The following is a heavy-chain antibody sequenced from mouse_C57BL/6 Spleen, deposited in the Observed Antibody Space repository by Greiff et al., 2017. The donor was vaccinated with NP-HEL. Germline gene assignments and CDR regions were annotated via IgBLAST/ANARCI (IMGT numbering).Heavy chain of an antibody. CDR3: ARREDGSFAY. V-gene: IGHV1-82*01. D-gene: IGHD1-1*02. CDR1: GYAFSSSW. J-gene: IGHJ3*01. CDR2: IYPGDGDT. Sequence: QVQLQQSGPELVKPGASVKISCKASGYAFSSSWMNWVKQRPGKGLEWIGRIYPGDGDTNYNGKFKGKATLTADKSSSTAYMQLSSLTSEDSAVYFCARREDGSFAYWGQGTLVTVSA.